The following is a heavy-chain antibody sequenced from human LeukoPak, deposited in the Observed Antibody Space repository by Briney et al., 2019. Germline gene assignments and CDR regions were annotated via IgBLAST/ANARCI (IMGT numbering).Heavy chain of an antibody. CDR2: ISYDGSNK. V-gene: IGHV3-30*18. D-gene: IGHD2-8*01. CDR1: GFTFSSSG. CDR3: AKEYCSNSVCHSLDY. J-gene: IGHJ4*02. Sequence: GGSLRLSCAASGFTFSSSGMHWVRQAPGKGLEWVAVISYDGSNKYYADSVKGRFTFSRDNSKNTLYLQMNSLRAGDTAVYYCAKEYCSNSVCHSLDYWGQGTLVTVSS.